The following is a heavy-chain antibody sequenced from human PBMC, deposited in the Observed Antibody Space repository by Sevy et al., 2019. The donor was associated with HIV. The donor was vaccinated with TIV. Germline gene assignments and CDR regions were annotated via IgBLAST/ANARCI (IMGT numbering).Heavy chain of an antibody. Sequence: GGSLRLSCAASGFTFSYYTMNWVRQAPGKGLEWVSSISSGSSYIFYANSMKGQFTVSRDNAKNSLFLQMNSLVDEDTALYYCARSTDYYDNRGYDPWGRGTLVTVSS. CDR2: ISSGSSYI. V-gene: IGHV3-21*03. J-gene: IGHJ5*02. D-gene: IGHD3-22*01. CDR1: GFTFSYYT. CDR3: ARSTDYYDNRGYDP.